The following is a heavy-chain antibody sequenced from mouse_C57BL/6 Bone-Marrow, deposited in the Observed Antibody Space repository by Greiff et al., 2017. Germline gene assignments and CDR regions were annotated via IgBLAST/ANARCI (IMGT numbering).Heavy chain of an antibody. J-gene: IGHJ3*01. V-gene: IGHV5-4*01. CDR2: ISDGGSYT. CDR3: AGDRVGY. Sequence: EVKLMESGGGLVKPGGSLKLSCAASGFTFSSYAMSWVRQTPEKRLEWVATISDGGSYTYYPDNVKGHITISRDNAKNNLYLQMSHLKSEDTAIYYCAGDRVGYWGQGTRVTVSA. D-gene: IGHD1-1*01. CDR1: GFTFSSYA.